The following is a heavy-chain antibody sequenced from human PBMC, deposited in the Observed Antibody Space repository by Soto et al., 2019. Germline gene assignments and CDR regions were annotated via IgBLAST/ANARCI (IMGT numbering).Heavy chain of an antibody. D-gene: IGHD4-17*01. CDR3: ARTTAVPNTLRSRYFFDY. V-gene: IGHV4-61*01. CDR2: VYYSGTT. CDR1: GGSVSDKTYY. Sequence: SETLSLTCSVSGGSVSDKTYYWGWIRQPPGKRLEWIGYVYYSGTTNYNPSLKSRVTISVDLSKNRFSLRLSSVTTADTALYYCARTTAVPNTLRSRYFFDYWGQGTLVTVSS. J-gene: IGHJ4*02.